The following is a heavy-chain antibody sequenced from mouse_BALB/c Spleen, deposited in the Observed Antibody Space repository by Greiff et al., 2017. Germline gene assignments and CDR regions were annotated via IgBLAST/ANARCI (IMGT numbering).Heavy chain of an antibody. J-gene: IGHJ1*01. V-gene: IGHV5-6-5*01. CDR1: GFTFSSYA. D-gene: IGHD1-1*01. CDR3: ARGDYYGYWYFDV. Sequence: EVKLVESGGGLVKPGGSLKLSCAASGFTFSSYAMSWVRQTPGKRLEWVASISSGGSTYYPASVKGRFTISRENARNILYLQMSSLRSEDTAMYYCARGDYYGYWYFDVWGAGTTVTVSA. CDR2: ISSGGST.